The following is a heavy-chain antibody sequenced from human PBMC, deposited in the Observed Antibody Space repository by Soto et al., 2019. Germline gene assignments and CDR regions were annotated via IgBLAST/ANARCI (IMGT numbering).Heavy chain of an antibody. D-gene: IGHD6-19*01. V-gene: IGHV1-69*08. CDR3: ARDPPYSSGWYGGDWFDP. Sequence: QVQLVQSGAEVKKPGSSVKVSCKASGGTFSSYTISWVRQAPGQGLEWMGRIIPILGIANYAQKFQGRVTITADKSTSTVYMELSSLRSEDTAVYYCARDPPYSSGWYGGDWFDPWGQGTLVTVSS. CDR1: GGTFSSYT. CDR2: IIPILGIA. J-gene: IGHJ5*02.